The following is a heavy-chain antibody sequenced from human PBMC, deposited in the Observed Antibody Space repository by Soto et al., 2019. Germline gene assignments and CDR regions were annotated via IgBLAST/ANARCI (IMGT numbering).Heavy chain of an antibody. J-gene: IGHJ4*02. CDR1: GGSVSGYY. V-gene: IGHV4-34*01. CDR3: ARGLWTVTTEYYFDY. Sequence: SETLSLTCAVYGGSVSGYYWSWIRQPPGKGLEWIGEINHSGSTNYNPSLKSRGTISVDTSKNQFSLKLSSVTAADTAVYYCARGLWTVTTEYYFDYWGQGTLVTVCS. CDR2: INHSGST. D-gene: IGHD4-17*01.